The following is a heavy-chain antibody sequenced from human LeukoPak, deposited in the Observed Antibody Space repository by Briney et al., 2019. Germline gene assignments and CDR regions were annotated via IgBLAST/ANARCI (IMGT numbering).Heavy chain of an antibody. CDR2: IYYSGST. CDR3: AREHRGYPDY. V-gene: IGHV4-39*07. CDR1: GGSISSSSYY. J-gene: IGHJ4*02. Sequence: SETLSLTCTVSGGSISSSSYYWGWIRQPPGKGLEWIGSIYYSGSTYYNPSLKSRVTISVDTSKNQFSLKLSSVTAADTAVYYCAREHRGYPDYWGQGTLVTVSS. D-gene: IGHD2-15*01.